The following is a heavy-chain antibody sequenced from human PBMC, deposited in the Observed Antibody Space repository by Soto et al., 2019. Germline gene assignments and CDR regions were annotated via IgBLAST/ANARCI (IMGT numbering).Heavy chain of an antibody. J-gene: IGHJ6*02. D-gene: IGHD5-12*01. CDR2: ISYDGGNT. V-gene: IGHV3-30*18. Sequence: QVQLVESGGGVVQPGRSLRLSCAASGFTFSSFGMHWVRQAPGKGLEWVAVISYDGGNTYYADSVKGRFAISRDNSKNTLFLQMNSLRADDTAVYYCVKDQDIVATTRPGYYYYGMDVWGQGTTVTVSS. CDR3: VKDQDIVATTRPGYYYYGMDV. CDR1: GFTFSSFG.